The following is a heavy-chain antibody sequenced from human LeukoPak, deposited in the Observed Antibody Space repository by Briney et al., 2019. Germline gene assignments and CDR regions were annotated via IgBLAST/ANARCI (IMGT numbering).Heavy chain of an antibody. CDR2: IYYSGST. J-gene: IGHJ4*02. CDR3: ARSYGDYGEYYFDY. V-gene: IGHV4-59*01. Sequence: SETLSLTCSVSGDSISTYYWSWIRQPPGEGLEWIGYIYYSGSTNYNPSLKNRVTISVDTSKKQFSLKLSSVTAADTAVYYCARSYGDYGEYYFDYWGQGTLVTVSS. CDR1: GDSISTYY. D-gene: IGHD4-17*01.